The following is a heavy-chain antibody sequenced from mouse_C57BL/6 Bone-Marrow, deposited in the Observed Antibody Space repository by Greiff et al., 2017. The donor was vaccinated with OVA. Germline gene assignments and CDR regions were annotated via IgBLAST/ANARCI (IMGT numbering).Heavy chain of an antibody. V-gene: IGHV1-55*01. D-gene: IGHD2-4*01. CDR2: IYPGSGST. CDR1: GYTFTSYW. CDR3: ARFTYDYDEDFDY. Sequence: QVQLKQPGAELVKPGASVKMSCKASGYTFTSYWITWVKQRPGQGLEWIGDIYPGSGSTNYNEKFKSKATLTVDTSSSTAYMQLSSLTSEDSAVYYCARFTYDYDEDFDYWGQGTTLTVAS. J-gene: IGHJ2*01.